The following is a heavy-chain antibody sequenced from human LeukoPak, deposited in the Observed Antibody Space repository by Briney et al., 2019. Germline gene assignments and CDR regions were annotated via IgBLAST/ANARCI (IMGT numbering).Heavy chain of an antibody. CDR1: GFNFDGYA. V-gene: IGHV3-9*01. CDR2: ISWNGDYI. CDR3: AKDGGAGCSDDWCPPDS. J-gene: IGHJ4*02. D-gene: IGHD3-9*01. Sequence: PGGSLRVSCAASGFNFDGYAMHWVRQARGKGLEWVSGISWNGDYIAYADSVKGRFTISRDNAKNSLYLQMNSLNTDDTAFYFCAKDGGAGCSDDWCPPDSWGQGTLVTVSS.